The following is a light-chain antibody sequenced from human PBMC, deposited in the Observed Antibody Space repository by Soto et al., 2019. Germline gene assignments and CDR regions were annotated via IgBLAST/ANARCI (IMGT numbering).Light chain of an antibody. CDR2: GAS. CDR3: QQYGSSPHT. J-gene: IGKJ2*01. CDR1: QSVSSSY. Sequence: EIVLTQSPGTLSLSPGERATLSCRASQSVSSSYLAWYQHKPGQAPRLLIYGASSRATGIPDRFSGSGSGTDFTLTISRRAPEDFAVYYCQQYGSSPHTFGQGTKREIK. V-gene: IGKV3-20*01.